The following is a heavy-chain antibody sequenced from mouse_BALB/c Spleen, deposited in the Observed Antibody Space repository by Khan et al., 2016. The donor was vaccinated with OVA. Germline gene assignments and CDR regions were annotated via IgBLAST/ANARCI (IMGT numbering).Heavy chain of an antibody. CDR1: GYTFSSYW. V-gene: IGHV1-9*01. CDR2: ILPGSNSS. D-gene: IGHD1-1*01. J-gene: IGHJ3*01. CDR3: ARGNYYGSTSWFAY. Sequence: QMQLEESGAELMKPGASVKISCKATGYTFSSYWIEWVKQRPGHGLEWIGEILPGSNSSNYNERFKGRATITADTSSNTAYIQLSSLTSEDSAIYYCARGNYYGSTSWFAYWGQGTLVTVST.